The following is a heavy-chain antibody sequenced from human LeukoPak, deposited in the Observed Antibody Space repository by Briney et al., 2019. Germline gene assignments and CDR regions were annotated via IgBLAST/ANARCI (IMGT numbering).Heavy chain of an antibody. J-gene: IGHJ4*02. D-gene: IGHD2-15*01. Sequence: ETLSLTCTVAGGSISSYYWSWIRQPPGKGLEWVSVIYSGGSTYYADSVKGRFTISRDNSKNTLYLQMNSLRAEDTAVYYCATTRRRSCLDYWVQGTLVTVSS. CDR3: ATTRRRSCLDY. CDR1: GGSISSYY. V-gene: IGHV3-66*01. CDR2: IYSGGST.